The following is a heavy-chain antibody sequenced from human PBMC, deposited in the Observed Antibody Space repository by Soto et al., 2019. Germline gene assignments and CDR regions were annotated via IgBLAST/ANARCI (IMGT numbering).Heavy chain of an antibody. CDR3: ARRPIAEAGLRRDGYDP. J-gene: IGHJ5*02. V-gene: IGHV4-59*08. CDR1: GGSISSYY. CDR2: IYYSGST. Sequence: SETLSLTCTGSGGSISSYYWSWIRQPPGKGLEWVGSIYYSGSTNYKPSLKSRVTISVDTSKNQFSLKLSSVTAADTAVYYCARRPIAEAGLRRDGYDPWGHGTRVSV. D-gene: IGHD6-19*01.